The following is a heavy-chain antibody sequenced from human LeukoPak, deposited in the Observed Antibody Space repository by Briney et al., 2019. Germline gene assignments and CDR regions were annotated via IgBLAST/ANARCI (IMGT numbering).Heavy chain of an antibody. CDR3: ARDNIYDSNGFDY. J-gene: IGHJ4*02. CDR2: IKQDGSEK. V-gene: IGHV3-7*01. Sequence: PGGSLRLSCAASGFTFSSYWMSWVRQAPGKGLEWVANIKQDGSEKYYVDSVKGRFTISRDNAKNSLYLQMNSLRAEDTAVYYCARDNIYDSNGFDYWGQGTLVTVSS. D-gene: IGHD3-22*01. CDR1: GFTFSSYW.